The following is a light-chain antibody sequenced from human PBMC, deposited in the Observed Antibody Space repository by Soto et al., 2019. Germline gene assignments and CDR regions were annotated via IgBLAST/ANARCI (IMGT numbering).Light chain of an antibody. CDR2: AAS. J-gene: IGKJ1*01. V-gene: IGKV1-6*01. CDR1: QGIRND. CDR3: LQDYNYPWT. Sequence: AIQMTQSPSSLSASVGDRVTITCRASQGIRNDLGWYQQKPGKAPKLLIYAASTLQSGVSSRFSGSGSGTGFTLTIGSLQPEDCATYYCLQDYNYPWTFGQGTKVEIK.